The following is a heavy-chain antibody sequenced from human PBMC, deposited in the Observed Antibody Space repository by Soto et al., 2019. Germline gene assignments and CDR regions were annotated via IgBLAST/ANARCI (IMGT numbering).Heavy chain of an antibody. CDR3: AKASEDFWSGYPNWFDP. Sequence: GGSLRLSCAASGFTFSSYAMSWVRQAPGKGLEWVSAISGIGGSTYYADSVKGRFTISRDNSKNTLYLQMNSLRAEDTAVYYCAKASEDFWSGYPNWFDPWGQGTLVTVSS. CDR2: ISGIGGST. J-gene: IGHJ5*02. D-gene: IGHD3-3*01. V-gene: IGHV3-23*01. CDR1: GFTFSSYA.